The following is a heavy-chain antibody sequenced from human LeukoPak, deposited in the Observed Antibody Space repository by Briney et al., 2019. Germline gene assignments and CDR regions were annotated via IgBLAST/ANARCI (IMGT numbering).Heavy chain of an antibody. CDR2: INHSGST. CDR3: ARRPVYYYDSRFDY. J-gene: IGHJ4*02. D-gene: IGHD3-22*01. CDR1: GYSISSGYY. Sequence: SETLSLTCTVSGYSISSGYYWGWIRQPPGKGLEWTGSINHSGSTNYNPSLKSRVTISVDTSKNQFSLKLSSVTAADTAVYYCARRPVYYYDSRFDYWGQGTLVTVSS. V-gene: IGHV4-38-2*02.